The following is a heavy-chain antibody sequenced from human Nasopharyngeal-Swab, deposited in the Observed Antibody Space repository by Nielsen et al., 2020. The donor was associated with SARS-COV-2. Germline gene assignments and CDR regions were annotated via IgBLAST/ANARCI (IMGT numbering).Heavy chain of an antibody. Sequence: GESLKISCAASGFSFSAYCMCWLRQATGKGLEWVSSITGTHNTYYAESVRGRFSASRDNSKNTLYLEMSNLSGDDTAVYYCAKGKGSGTVDWFDPWGQGTLVTVSS. V-gene: IGHV3-23*01. D-gene: IGHD1-7*01. J-gene: IGHJ5*02. CDR1: GFSFSAYC. CDR3: AKGKGSGTVDWFDP. CDR2: ITGTHNT.